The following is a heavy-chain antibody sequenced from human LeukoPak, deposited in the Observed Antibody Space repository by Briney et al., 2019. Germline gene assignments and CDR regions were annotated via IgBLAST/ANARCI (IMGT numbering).Heavy chain of an antibody. J-gene: IGHJ4*02. CDR1: GYTFTSYG. CDR3: ARGGLYYYDSSAYYHSDY. CDR2: ISAYNGNT. D-gene: IGHD3-22*01. Sequence: ASVKVSCKAPGYTFTSYGISWVRQAPGQGLEWMGWISAYNGNTNYAQKVQGRVTMTTDTSTSTAYMELRSLRSDDTAVYYCARGGLYYYDSSAYYHSDYWGQGTLVTVSS. V-gene: IGHV1-18*01.